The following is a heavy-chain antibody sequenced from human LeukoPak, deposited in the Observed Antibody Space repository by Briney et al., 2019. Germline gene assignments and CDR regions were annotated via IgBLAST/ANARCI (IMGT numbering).Heavy chain of an antibody. J-gene: IGHJ4*02. CDR1: GFNFNVYS. D-gene: IGHD2-15*01. V-gene: IGHV3-7*01. CDR3: AREGKVAALDY. CDR2: IKEDGSDK. Sequence: GGSLRLPCAASGFNFNVYSMTWVRQAPGKGLEWVASIKEDGSDKYYVDSVKGRFTISRDNAKNSVSLQLDSLRPEDTALYYCAREGKVAALDYWGQGSLVTVSA.